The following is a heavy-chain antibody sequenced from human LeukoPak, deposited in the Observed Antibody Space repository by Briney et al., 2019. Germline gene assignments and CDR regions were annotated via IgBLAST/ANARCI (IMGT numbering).Heavy chain of an antibody. CDR3: AKPTAGSPTAAGLDY. J-gene: IGHJ4*02. CDR1: GFTFSSYG. V-gene: IGHV3-30*02. D-gene: IGHD4-17*01. Sequence: GGSLRLSCAASGFTFSSYGMYWVRQAPGKGLEGVSYISFSGSNVHYADSVKGRFTISRDNSKSTLFLQMNSLRPEDTAVYYCAKPTAGSPTAAGLDYWGQGTLVTVSS. CDR2: ISFSGSNV.